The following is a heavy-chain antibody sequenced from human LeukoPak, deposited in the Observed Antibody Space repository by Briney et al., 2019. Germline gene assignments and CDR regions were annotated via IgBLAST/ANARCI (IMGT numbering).Heavy chain of an antibody. CDR1: GYTFTNYW. CDR2: IYPGDSDT. J-gene: IGHJ4*02. D-gene: IGHD6-19*01. Sequence: GESLKISCKGSGYTFTNYWIGWVRQVPGEGLEWMGIIYPGDSDTNYSPSFQGQVTISVGKSISTAYLQWSSLKASDTAMYYCARRESSGSIDDWGQGTLVTVSS. V-gene: IGHV5-51*01. CDR3: ARRESSGSIDD.